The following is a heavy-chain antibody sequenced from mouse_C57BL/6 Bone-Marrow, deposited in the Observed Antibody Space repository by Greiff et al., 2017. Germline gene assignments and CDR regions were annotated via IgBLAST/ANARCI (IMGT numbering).Heavy chain of an antibody. CDR2: ISDGGSYT. V-gene: IGHV5-4*01. CDR1: GFTFSSYA. D-gene: IGHD2-4*01. Sequence: EVKVVESGGGLVKPGGSLKLSCAASGFTFSSYAMSWVRQTPEKRLEWVATISDGGSYTYYPDNVKGRFTISRDNAKNNLYLQMSHLKSEDTAMYYCARDLRLRRRAWFAYWGQGTLVTVSA. J-gene: IGHJ3*01. CDR3: ARDLRLRRRAWFAY.